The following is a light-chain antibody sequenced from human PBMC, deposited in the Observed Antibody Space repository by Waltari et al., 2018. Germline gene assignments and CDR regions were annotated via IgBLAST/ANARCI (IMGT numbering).Light chain of an antibody. CDR1: RIGTRS. CDR3: QVWNSFIDHWV. CDR2: DDW. Sequence: SYELTQPPSVSVAPGQTATMTREGPRIGTRSVHWYQKKPGQAPVVVVYDDWNRPSGVPERFSGSNSGSTATLIISRVEAGDEADYYCQVWNSFIDHWVFGGGTKLTVL. V-gene: IGLV3-21*02. J-gene: IGLJ3*02.